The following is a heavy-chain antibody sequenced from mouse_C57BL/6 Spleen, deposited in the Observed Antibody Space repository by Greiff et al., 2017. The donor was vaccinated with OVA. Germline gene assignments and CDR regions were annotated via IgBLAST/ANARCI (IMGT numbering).Heavy chain of an antibody. V-gene: IGHV7-3*01. CDR1: GFTFTDYY. CDR3: ARYGDYYGSSPHWYFDV. D-gene: IGHD1-1*01. CDR2: IRNKANGYTT. Sequence: EVQVVESGGGLVQPGGSLSLSCAASGFTFTDYYMSWVRQPPGQALEWLGFIRNKANGYTTEYSASVKGRFTISRDTSHSILYLQMNALRAEDSATYYCARYGDYYGSSPHWYFDVWGTGTTVTVSS. J-gene: IGHJ1*03.